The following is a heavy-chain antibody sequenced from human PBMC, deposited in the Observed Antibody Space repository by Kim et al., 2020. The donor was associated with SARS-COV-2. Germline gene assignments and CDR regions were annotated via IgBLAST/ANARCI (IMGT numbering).Heavy chain of an antibody. V-gene: IGHV3-30*03. Sequence: HWVRQAPGKGLEWVAAISPDGRGKYYVDSLKDRIKVSRDESKRTSFLQLDNLTPEDTAVYYCAREGYSSGYCGAFNIWGPGAMVTV. CDR2: ISPDGRGK. CDR3: AREGYSSGYCGAFNI. J-gene: IGHJ3*02. D-gene: IGHD6-19*01.